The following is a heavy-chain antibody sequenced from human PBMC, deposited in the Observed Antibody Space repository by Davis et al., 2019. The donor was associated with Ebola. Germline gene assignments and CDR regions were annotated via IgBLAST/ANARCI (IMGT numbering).Heavy chain of an antibody. Sequence: AASVKVSCKPSGYTFTGYYLHWVRQAPGQGLEWMGWIYPNSGGTNYAQSFQGRVTMTRDSSLSTAYMELNSLRSDYTAVYYCVAVTWSSYDDFDHWGQGTLITVSS. V-gene: IGHV1-2*02. J-gene: IGHJ4*02. CDR2: IYPNSGGT. CDR1: GYTFTGYY. D-gene: IGHD3-3*01. CDR3: VAVTWSSYDDFDH.